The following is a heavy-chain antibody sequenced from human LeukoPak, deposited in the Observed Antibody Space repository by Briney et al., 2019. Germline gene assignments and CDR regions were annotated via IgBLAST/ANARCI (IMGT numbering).Heavy chain of an antibody. D-gene: IGHD3-9*01. CDR1: GGSISSYY. J-gene: IGHJ3*02. CDR2: IYHSGST. Sequence: SETLSLTCTVSGGSISSYYWGWLRQPPGKGLEWIGSIYHSGSTYYNPSLKSRVTISVDTSKNQFSLKLSSVTAADTAVYYCARVGTYYDILTGYFHAFDIWGQGTMVTVSS. V-gene: IGHV4-38-2*02. CDR3: ARVGTYYDILTGYFHAFDI.